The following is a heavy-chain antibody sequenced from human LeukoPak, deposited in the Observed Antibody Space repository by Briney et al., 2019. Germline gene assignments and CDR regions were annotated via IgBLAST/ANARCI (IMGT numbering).Heavy chain of an antibody. CDR2: IYSGGST. CDR1: GFTVSSNY. CDR3: ASSAADYFDY. Sequence: GGSLRLSCAASGFTVSSNYMSWVRQAPGKGLEWVSVIYSGGSTYYADSVKGRFTISRDNSKNTLYLQMNSLRAEDTAVYSCASSAADYFDYWGQGTLVTVSS. V-gene: IGHV3-53*01. D-gene: IGHD6-25*01. J-gene: IGHJ4*02.